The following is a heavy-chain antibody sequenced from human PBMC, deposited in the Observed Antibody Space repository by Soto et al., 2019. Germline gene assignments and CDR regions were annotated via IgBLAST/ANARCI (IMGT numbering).Heavy chain of an antibody. CDR2: ISGSGGST. CDR1: GFTFSSYA. D-gene: IGHD3-10*01. J-gene: IGHJ4*02. V-gene: IGHV3-23*01. Sequence: GSLVLSFAASGFTFSSYAMSGVRQAPGKGLEWVSAISGSGGSTYYADSVKGRFTISRDNSKNTLYLQMNSLRAEDTAVYYCARTITMVRGVFDYWGQGTLVTVSS. CDR3: ARTITMVRGVFDY.